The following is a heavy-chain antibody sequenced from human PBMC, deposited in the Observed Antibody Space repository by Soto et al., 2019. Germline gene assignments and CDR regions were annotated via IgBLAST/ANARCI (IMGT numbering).Heavy chain of an antibody. CDR2: ISAYNGNT. D-gene: IGHD3-10*01. J-gene: IGHJ4*02. V-gene: IGHV1-18*01. Sequence: ASVKVSCKASGYTFPSYGISWVRQATGQGLEWMGWISAYNGNTNYAQKLQGRVTMTTDTSTSTAYMELRSLRSDDTAVYYCARSPSIWFGELSSFDYWGQGTLVTVSS. CDR1: GYTFPSYG. CDR3: ARSPSIWFGELSSFDY.